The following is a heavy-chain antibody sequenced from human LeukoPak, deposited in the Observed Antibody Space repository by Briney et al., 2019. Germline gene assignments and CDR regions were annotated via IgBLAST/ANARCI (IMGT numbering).Heavy chain of an antibody. V-gene: IGHV3-33*01. CDR1: GFTFSSYG. CDR2: IWYDGSNK. J-gene: IGHJ4*02. CDR3: AREPIAAAGTFDY. D-gene: IGHD6-13*01. Sequence: GRSLRLSCAVSGFTFSSYGMDWVRQAPGKGLEWVAVIWYDGSNKYYADSVKGRFTISRDNSKNTLYLQMNSLRAEDTAVYYCAREPIAAAGTFDYWGQGTLVTVSS.